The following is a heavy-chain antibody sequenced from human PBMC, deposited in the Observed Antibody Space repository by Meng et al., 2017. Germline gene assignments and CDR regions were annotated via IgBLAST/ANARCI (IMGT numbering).Heavy chain of an antibody. CDR2: INHSGST. CDR3: ARRRGGSSDWFDP. J-gene: IGHJ5*02. V-gene: IGHV4-34*01. Sequence: QVQLKRGGAGLFKPSETLHLTFAVYGWAFSGYYWSWIRQPPGKGLEWIGEINHSGSTNYNPSLKSRVTISVDTSKNQFSLKLSSVTAADTAVYYCARRRGGSSDWFDPWGQGTLVTVSS. D-gene: IGHD6-6*01. CDR1: GWAFSGYY.